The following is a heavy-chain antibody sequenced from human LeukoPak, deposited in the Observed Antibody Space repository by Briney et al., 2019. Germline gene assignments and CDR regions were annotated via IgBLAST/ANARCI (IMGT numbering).Heavy chain of an antibody. Sequence: SETLSLTCTVSGGCVSSYYWSWIRQPPGKGLERIRYIYYSGSTNYNPSLKSRVTILVDTSKNQFSLKLSSVTAADTAVYYCARTGTPYYDFWSGYPDAFDIWGQGTMVTVSS. V-gene: IGHV4-59*02. CDR1: GGCVSSYY. J-gene: IGHJ3*02. D-gene: IGHD3-3*01. CDR2: IYYSGST. CDR3: ARTGTPYYDFWSGYPDAFDI.